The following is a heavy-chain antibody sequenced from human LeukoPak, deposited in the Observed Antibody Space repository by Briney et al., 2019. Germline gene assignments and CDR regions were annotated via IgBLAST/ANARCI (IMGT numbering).Heavy chain of an antibody. Sequence: ASVSVSCKASGYTFTSYGISWVRQAPGQGLERMGWISAYNGNTNYAQKLQGRVTMTTNTSTSTAYMELRSLRSDDTAVYYCARRGITFGGVIDYFDYWGQGTLVTVSS. CDR1: GYTFTSYG. CDR3: ARRGITFGGVIDYFDY. J-gene: IGHJ4*02. D-gene: IGHD3-16*02. V-gene: IGHV1-18*01. CDR2: ISAYNGNT.